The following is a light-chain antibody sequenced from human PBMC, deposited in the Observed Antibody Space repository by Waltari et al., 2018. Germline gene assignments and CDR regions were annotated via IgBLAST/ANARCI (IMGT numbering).Light chain of an antibody. CDR1: QRLFYISNNKVF. CDR2: WAS. Sequence: DIVMTQSTDSLAVSLGERATINCKSSQRLFYISNNKVFLRWYQQVPGRPPKLLLYWASTRASGVPDRFSGCGSGTDFTLTISSLQAEDVATYYCQQYYSSPWTFGQGTRVEIK. J-gene: IGKJ1*01. V-gene: IGKV4-1*01. CDR3: QQYYSSPWT.